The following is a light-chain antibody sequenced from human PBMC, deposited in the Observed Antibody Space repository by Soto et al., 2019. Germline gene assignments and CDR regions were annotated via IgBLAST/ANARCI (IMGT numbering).Light chain of an antibody. V-gene: IGLV2-14*01. J-gene: IGLJ2*01. Sequence: HSALTQPASVSGSPGQSITISCTGTSSDVGAYNYVSWYQHHPGKAPKLMIYEVNNRPSGVSNRFSGSKSGNTASLTISGLQAEDEADYYCSSYTSSSTLVFGGGTQLTVL. CDR1: SSDVGAYNY. CDR3: SSYTSSSTLV. CDR2: EVN.